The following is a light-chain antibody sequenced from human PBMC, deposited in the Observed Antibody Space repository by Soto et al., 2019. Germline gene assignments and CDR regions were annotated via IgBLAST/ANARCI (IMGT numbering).Light chain of an antibody. Sequence: EIVLTQSPGTLSLFPGERATLSCRASQSVNNNYLGWYQQKPGQAPRLLIYSTSRRSRGIPDRFSGSGSGTAFTLTISRLEPEDFAVYYCQQYGGSVTFGGGTKVEIK. V-gene: IGKV3-20*01. CDR3: QQYGGSVT. J-gene: IGKJ4*01. CDR1: QSVNNNY. CDR2: STS.